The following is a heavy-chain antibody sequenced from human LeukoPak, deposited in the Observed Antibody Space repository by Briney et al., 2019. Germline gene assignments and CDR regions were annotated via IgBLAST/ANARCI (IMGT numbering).Heavy chain of an antibody. CDR2: IWYDGSNK. Sequence: GGSPRLSCAASGFTFSSYGMHWVRQAPGKGLEWVAVIWYDGSNKYYADSVKGRFTISRDNSKNTLYLQMNSLRAEDTAVYYCARYGLGATIAFDIWGQGTMVTVSS. CDR1: GFTFSSYG. D-gene: IGHD1-26*01. J-gene: IGHJ3*02. V-gene: IGHV3-33*01. CDR3: ARYGLGATIAFDI.